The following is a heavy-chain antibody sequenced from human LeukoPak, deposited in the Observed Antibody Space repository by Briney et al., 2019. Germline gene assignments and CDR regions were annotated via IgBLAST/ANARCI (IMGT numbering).Heavy chain of an antibody. CDR3: ARGRRLWFGELLCFDY. V-gene: IGHV4-28*03. Sequence: SDTLSLTCAVSDYSINSNNWWVWIRQPPGKGLEWIGYIYHSGSTNYNPSLKSRVTISVDTSKNQFSLKLSSVTAADTAVYYCARGRRLWFGELLCFDYWGRGTLVTVSS. CDR2: IYHSGST. D-gene: IGHD3-10*01. CDR1: DYSINSNNW. J-gene: IGHJ4*02.